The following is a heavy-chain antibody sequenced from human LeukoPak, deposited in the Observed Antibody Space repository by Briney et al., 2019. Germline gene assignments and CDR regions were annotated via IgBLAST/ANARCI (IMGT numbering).Heavy chain of an antibody. CDR3: AKSNSGTLYRFDY. Sequence: SETLSLTCTVSGGSISSSGFYWGWIRQPPGKGLEWIGSIHYSGNTYYNPSLKSRVTISVDTSKNQFSLKLRPVTAADTAVYYCAKSNSGTLYRFDYWGQGTLVTVSS. CDR1: GGSISSSGFY. CDR2: IHYSGNT. D-gene: IGHD3-10*01. J-gene: IGHJ4*02. V-gene: IGHV4-39*01.